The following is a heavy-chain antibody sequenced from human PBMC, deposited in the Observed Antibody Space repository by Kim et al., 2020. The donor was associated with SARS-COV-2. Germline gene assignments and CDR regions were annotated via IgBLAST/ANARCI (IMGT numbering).Heavy chain of an antibody. CDR1: GYSFTSYW. J-gene: IGHJ4*02. Sequence: GESLKISCKGSGYSFTSYWISWVRQMPGKGLEWMGRIDPSDSYTNYSPSFQGHVTISADKSISTAYLQWSSLKASDTAMYYCARYPGVTMVRGVIIIPPFDYWGQGTLVTVSS. D-gene: IGHD3-10*01. CDR2: IDPSDSYT. V-gene: IGHV5-10-1*01. CDR3: ARYPGVTMVRGVIIIPPFDY.